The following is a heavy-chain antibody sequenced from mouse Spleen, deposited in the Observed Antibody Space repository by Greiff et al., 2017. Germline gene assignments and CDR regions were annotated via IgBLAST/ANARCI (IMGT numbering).Heavy chain of an antibody. Sequence: EVKLVESGGGLVQPGGSLSLSCAASGFTFTDYYMSWVRQPPGKALEWLGFIRNKANGYTTEYSASVKGRFTISRDNSQSILYLQMNALRAEDSATYYCARYGSSGYFDYWGQGTTLTVSS. V-gene: IGHV7-3*01. CDR3: ARYGSSGYFDY. CDR1: GFTFTDYY. J-gene: IGHJ2*01. CDR2: IRNKANGYTT. D-gene: IGHD3-2*02.